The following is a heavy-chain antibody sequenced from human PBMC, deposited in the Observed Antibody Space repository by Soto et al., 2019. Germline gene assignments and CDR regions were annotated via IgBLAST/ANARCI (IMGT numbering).Heavy chain of an antibody. CDR2: LGAARDP. D-gene: IGHD1-26*01. CDR3: ARAYLGRLPRRADYYYAMDV. J-gene: IGHJ6*02. Sequence: EVQLVESGGGSVQPGESLRLPCAASGFSFRDYDMHWVRQRKGKGLEWVSALGAARDPYYVGSVKGRFSVSRDNAQNSLFLQMNNLRVDDTAVYFCARAYLGRLPRRADYYYAMDVWGRGTTVTFSS. CDR1: GFSFRDYD. V-gene: IGHV3-13*05.